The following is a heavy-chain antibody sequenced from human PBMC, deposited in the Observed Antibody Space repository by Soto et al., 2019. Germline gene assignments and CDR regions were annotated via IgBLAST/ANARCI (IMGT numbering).Heavy chain of an antibody. CDR1: GYSFTKYW. D-gene: IGHD3-3*01. CDR3: VRVGFCGAGDPAYYYYGMDV. CDR2: IYPDESDT. V-gene: IGHV5-51*01. Sequence: GESLKISCKGSGYSFTKYWIGWVRQMPGKGLEWMAIIYPDESDTRYSPSFQGQVTISADNSISTAYLQWSSLKASDTAMYYCVRVGFCGAGDPAYYYYGMDVWGQGTTVTVSS. J-gene: IGHJ6*02.